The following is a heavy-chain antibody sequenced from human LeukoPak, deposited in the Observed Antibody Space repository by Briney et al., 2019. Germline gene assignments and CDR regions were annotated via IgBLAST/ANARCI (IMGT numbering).Heavy chain of an antibody. V-gene: IGHV3-48*02. Sequence: PGGSLRLSCAASGFTFSSYSMNWVRQAPGKGLEWVSYISSSSSTIYYADSVKGRFTISRDNAKNSLYLQMNSLREEDTAVYYCARXRDTAMVDYFDYWGQGTLVTV. D-gene: IGHD5-18*01. CDR2: ISSSSSTI. CDR3: ARXRDTAMVDYFDY. J-gene: IGHJ4*02. CDR1: GFTFSSYS.